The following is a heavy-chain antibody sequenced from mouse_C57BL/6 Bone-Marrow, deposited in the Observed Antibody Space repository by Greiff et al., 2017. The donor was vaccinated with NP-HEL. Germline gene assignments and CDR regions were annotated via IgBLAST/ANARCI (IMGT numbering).Heavy chain of an antibody. J-gene: IGHJ1*03. Sequence: EVQLQQSGPELVKPGASVKISCKASGYTFTDYYMNWVKQSHGKSLEWIGDINPNNGGTSYNQKFKGKATLTVDKSSSTAYMELRSLTSEDSAVYNCARRGYGSSYCYFDVWGTGTTVTVSS. CDR3: ARRGYGSSYCYFDV. D-gene: IGHD1-1*01. CDR1: GYTFTDYY. V-gene: IGHV1-26*01. CDR2: INPNNGGT.